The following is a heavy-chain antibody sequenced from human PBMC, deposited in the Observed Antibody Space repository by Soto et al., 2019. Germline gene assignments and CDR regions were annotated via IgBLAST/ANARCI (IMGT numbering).Heavy chain of an antibody. CDR2: IYYSGYT. Sequence: PSETLSLTCTVSGGSISSSSYYWGWIRQPPGKGLEWIGSIYYSGYTYYNPSLKSRVTISVDTSKNQFSLKLSSVTAADTAVYYCARSVVAATPSWFDPWGQGTLVTVSS. CDR3: ARSVVAATPSWFDP. D-gene: IGHD2-15*01. J-gene: IGHJ5*02. V-gene: IGHV4-39*01. CDR1: GGSISSSSYY.